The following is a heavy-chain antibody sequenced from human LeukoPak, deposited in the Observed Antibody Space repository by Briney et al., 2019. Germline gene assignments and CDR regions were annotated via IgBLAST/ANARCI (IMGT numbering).Heavy chain of an antibody. CDR2: INPSADST. V-gene: IGHV1-46*01. Sequence: ASVKVSCKASGYTFTSYYIHWVRQAPGQGLEWMGIINPSADSTNYAQKFQGRVTMTRDMSTSTVYMDLSSLRSEDTAVYYCARAPDSSGYSARMYFDYWGQGTLVTVSS. D-gene: IGHD3-22*01. CDR3: ARAPDSSGYSARMYFDY. CDR1: GYTFTSYY. J-gene: IGHJ4*02.